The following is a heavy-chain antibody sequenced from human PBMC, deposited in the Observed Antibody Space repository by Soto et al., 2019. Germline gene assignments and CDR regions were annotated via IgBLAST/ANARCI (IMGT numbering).Heavy chain of an antibody. V-gene: IGHV3-30-3*01. Sequence: GGSLRLSCAASGFTFSSYAMHWVRQAPGKGLEWVAVISYDGSNKYYADSVKGRFTISRDNSKNTLYLQMNSLRAEDTAVYYCARDKGDSSPTPDYWGQGTLVTVSS. D-gene: IGHD3-22*01. CDR3: ARDKGDSSPTPDY. CDR2: ISYDGSNK. J-gene: IGHJ4*02. CDR1: GFTFSSYA.